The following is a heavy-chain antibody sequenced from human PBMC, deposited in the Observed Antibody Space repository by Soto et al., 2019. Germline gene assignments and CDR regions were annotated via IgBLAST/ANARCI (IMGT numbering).Heavy chain of an antibody. V-gene: IGHV3-21*01. D-gene: IGHD3-9*01. Sequence: PGGSLRLSCAASGFTFSTYSMNWVRQAPGKGLEWVSSISSSSSYIYYADSVKGRFTISRDNAKNTLYLQMNSLRAEDTAVYYCALYYDILTGPYYYYYGMDVWGQGTTVTVSS. J-gene: IGHJ6*02. CDR1: GFTFSTYS. CDR3: ALYYDILTGPYYYYYGMDV. CDR2: ISSSSSYI.